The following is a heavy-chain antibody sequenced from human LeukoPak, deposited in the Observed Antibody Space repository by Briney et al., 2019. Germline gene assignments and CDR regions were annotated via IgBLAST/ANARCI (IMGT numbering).Heavy chain of an antibody. CDR3: ARNDVAAAGDY. Sequence: WGSLRLSCEVSGFTFRNYRMTWVRQAPGTGLERVANIKPYGSEKNYVDSVTGRFTISRDDAKNSLFLQMNSLSPEDTALYFCARNDVAAAGDYWDQGTLVPVSS. J-gene: IGHJ4*02. CDR1: GFTFRNYR. V-gene: IGHV3-7*01. D-gene: IGHD6-13*01. CDR2: IKPYGSEK.